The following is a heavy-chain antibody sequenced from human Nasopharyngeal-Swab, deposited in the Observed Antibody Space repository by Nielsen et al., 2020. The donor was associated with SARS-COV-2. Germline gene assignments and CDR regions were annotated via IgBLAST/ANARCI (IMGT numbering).Heavy chain of an antibody. V-gene: IGHV3-74*01. CDR2: ISPDGRGT. Sequence: GGSLRLSCAASGFTFSSYSMSWLRQAPGKGLVGVSRISPDGRGTSFADSVKGRFTISRDNAKNTLYLQMNSLRVEDTAVYFCARGTSDWRGIDYWGQGTLVTVSS. CDR3: ARGTSDWRGIDY. J-gene: IGHJ4*02. CDR1: GFTFSSYS. D-gene: IGHD6-19*01.